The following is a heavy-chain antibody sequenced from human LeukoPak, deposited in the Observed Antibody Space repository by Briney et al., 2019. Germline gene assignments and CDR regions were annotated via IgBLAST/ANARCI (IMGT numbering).Heavy chain of an antibody. J-gene: IGHJ5*02. CDR2: INHSGST. Sequence: ETLSLTCAVYGGSFSGYYWSWIRQPPGKGLEWIGEINHSGSTNYNPSLKSRVTISVDTSKNQFSLKLSSVTAADTAVYYCARGRGWYAHWGQGTLVTVSS. CDR3: ARGRGWYAH. V-gene: IGHV4-34*01. CDR1: GGSFSGYY.